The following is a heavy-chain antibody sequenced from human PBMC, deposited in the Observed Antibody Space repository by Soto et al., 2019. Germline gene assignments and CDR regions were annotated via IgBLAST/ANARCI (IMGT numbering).Heavy chain of an antibody. Sequence: ASVKVSCKASGYTFTGYYMHWVRQAPGQGLEWMGWINPNSGGTNYAQKFQGWVTMTRDTSISTAYMELSRLRSDDTAVYYCARDGVDRAAAGIFDRTEYYYYGMDVWGQGTTVTVSS. D-gene: IGHD6-13*01. J-gene: IGHJ6*02. CDR1: GYTFTGYY. CDR2: INPNSGGT. V-gene: IGHV1-2*04. CDR3: ARDGVDRAAAGIFDRTEYYYYGMDV.